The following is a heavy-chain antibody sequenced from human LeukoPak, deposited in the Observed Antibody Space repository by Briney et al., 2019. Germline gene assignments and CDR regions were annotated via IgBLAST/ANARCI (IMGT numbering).Heavy chain of an antibody. CDR2: IRSKAYGATT. V-gene: IGHV3-49*04. CDR1: GFTFGDYA. Sequence: GGSLRLSCTASGFTFGDYAMSWVRQAPGKGLEWVGFIRSKAYGATTEYAASVKGRFTISRDDSKSIAYLQMNSLRTEDTAVYYCTRAPYGGNSLATYWGQGTLVTVSS. CDR3: TRAPYGGNSLATY. D-gene: IGHD4-23*01. J-gene: IGHJ4*02.